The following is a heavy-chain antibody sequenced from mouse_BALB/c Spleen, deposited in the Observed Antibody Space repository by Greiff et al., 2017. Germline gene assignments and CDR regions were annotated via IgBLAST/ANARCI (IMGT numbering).Heavy chain of an antibody. CDR2: ISTYYGDA. J-gene: IGHJ4*01. D-gene: IGHD2-1*01. V-gene: IGHV1S137*01. CDR3: ARGDSYGNYVAMDY. CDR1: GYTFTDYA. Sequence: QVHVKQSGAELVRPGVSVKISCKGSGYTFTDYAMHWVKQSHAKSLEWIGVISTYYGDASYNQKFKGKATMTVDKSSSTAYMELARLTSEDSAIYYCARGDSYGNYVAMDYWGQGTSVTVSS.